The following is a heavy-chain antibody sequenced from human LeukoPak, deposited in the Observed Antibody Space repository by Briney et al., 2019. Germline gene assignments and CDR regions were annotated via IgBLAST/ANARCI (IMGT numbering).Heavy chain of an antibody. V-gene: IGHV4-59*01. J-gene: IGHJ3*02. CDR1: GGSISSYY. CDR3: ARGGDYGDDLGDAFDI. CDR2: IYYSGST. D-gene: IGHD4-17*01. Sequence: SETLSLTCTVSGGSISSYYWSWIRQPPGKGLEWIGYIYYSGSTNYNPSLKSRVTISVDTSKNQFSLKLSSVTAADTAVYYCARGGDYGDDLGDAFDIWGQGTMVTVSS.